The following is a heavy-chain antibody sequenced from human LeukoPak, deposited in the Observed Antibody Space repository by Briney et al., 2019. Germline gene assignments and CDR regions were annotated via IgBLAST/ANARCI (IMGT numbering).Heavy chain of an antibody. J-gene: IGHJ6*04. CDR2: ISGSSTYI. CDR3: AREGLTVVIAMCV. V-gene: IGHV3-21*01. CDR1: GFTFTSYT. Sequence: TGGSLRLSCSTSGFTFTSYTMNWVRQAPGTGLEWVSSISGSSTYISYADSVKGRFTVSRDNAKNSLYLQMNDLRAEDTAVYYCAREGLTVVIAMCVWGKGTTVTVSS. D-gene: IGHD3-22*01.